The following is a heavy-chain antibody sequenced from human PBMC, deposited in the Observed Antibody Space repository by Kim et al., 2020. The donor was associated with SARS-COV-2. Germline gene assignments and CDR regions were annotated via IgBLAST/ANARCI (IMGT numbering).Heavy chain of an antibody. V-gene: IGHV3-49*03. J-gene: IGHJ5*02. Sequence: GGSLRLSCAASGFPFGDYALTWFRQAPRKGLEWVGFIRSKVNGERTDYAGSVRGRFSISRDDSKSIAYLEMSSLKIEDSAVYYCSSFYDSLPASPRTWGQRIQVSLS. CDR3: SSFYDSLPASPRT. CDR2: IRSKVNGERT. D-gene: IGHD3-9*01. CDR1: GFPFGDYA.